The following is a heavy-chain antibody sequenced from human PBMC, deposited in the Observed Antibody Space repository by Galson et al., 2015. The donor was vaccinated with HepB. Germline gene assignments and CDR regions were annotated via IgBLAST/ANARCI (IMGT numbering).Heavy chain of an antibody. D-gene: IGHD6-19*01. CDR3: AGGLISSSGFYYNYYGMHV. J-gene: IGHJ6*02. CDR2: MKPKSGNT. V-gene: IGHV1-8*01. CDR1: GYTFSSYD. Sequence: SVQVSCKASGYTFSSYDINWVRQATGPGLEWMGWMKPKSGNTGYEQKFQGRVTMTRNTSRSTAYMELSSLRSEDTAVYYCAGGLISSSGFYYNYYGMHVWGQGTTVTVSS.